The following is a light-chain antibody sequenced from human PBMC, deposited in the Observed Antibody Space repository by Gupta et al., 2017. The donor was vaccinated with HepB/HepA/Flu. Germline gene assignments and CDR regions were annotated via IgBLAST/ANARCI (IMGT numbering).Light chain of an antibody. J-gene: IGKJ2*01. V-gene: IGKV2-30*01. CDR2: KVS. Sequence: DFVLTRSPLFLLVTLGHPASICCSSSQSLVYTYGSTSFNWYHQGPGQSARRLIYKVSNRDSGVPDRFSGSGSGTDFTLKISRVEAEDVGIYYCMQYTNWPHTFGQGTKLEIK. CDR1: QSLVYTYGSTS. CDR3: MQYTNWPHT.